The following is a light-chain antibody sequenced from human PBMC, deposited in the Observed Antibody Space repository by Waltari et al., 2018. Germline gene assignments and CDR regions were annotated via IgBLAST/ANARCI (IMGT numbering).Light chain of an antibody. CDR3: AAWDGSLSGVV. CDR2: KNN. V-gene: IGLV1-47*01. Sequence: YQKPPRTAPKLLMDKNNQRPSGVPGRFSGSKAGTSASLAISGLRSEDEADYSCAAWDGSLSGVVFGGGTKLTVL. J-gene: IGLJ2*01.